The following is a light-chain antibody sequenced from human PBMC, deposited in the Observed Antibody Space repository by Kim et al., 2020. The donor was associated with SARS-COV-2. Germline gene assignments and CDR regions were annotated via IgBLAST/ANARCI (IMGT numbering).Light chain of an antibody. Sequence: GQSITFSCTGTSSDVVGYNYVSWYQQHPGKAPKLMIYDVSKRPSGVSNRFSGSKSGNTASLTISGLQAEDEADYYCSSYTSSSTWVFGGGTKLTVL. V-gene: IGLV2-14*04. CDR2: DVS. CDR1: SSDVVGYNY. J-gene: IGLJ3*02. CDR3: SSYTSSSTWV.